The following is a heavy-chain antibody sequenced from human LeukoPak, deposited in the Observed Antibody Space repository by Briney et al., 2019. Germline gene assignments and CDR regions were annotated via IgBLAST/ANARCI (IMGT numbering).Heavy chain of an antibody. V-gene: IGHV4-39*01. CDR1: GGSISGSSYY. CDR2: IYYSGST. CDR3: AGRLWIRYDSSGYYPEFDY. J-gene: IGHJ4*02. D-gene: IGHD3-22*01. Sequence: PSETLSLTCTVSGGSISGSSYYWGWIRQPPGKGLEWIGSIYYSGSTYYNPSLKSRVTISVDTSKNQFSLKLSSVTAADTAVYYCAGRLWIRYDSSGYYPEFDYWGQGTLVTVSS.